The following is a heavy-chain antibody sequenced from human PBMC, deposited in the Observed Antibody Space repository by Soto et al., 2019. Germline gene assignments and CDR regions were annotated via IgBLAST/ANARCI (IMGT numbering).Heavy chain of an antibody. V-gene: IGHV4-39*01. Sequence: ETLSLTCTVSGGSISSSSYYWGWIRQPPGKGLEWIGSIYYSGSTYYNPSLKSRVTISVDTSKNQFSLKLSSVTAADTAVYYCARLGLGYCTNGVCYPDYWGQGTLVTVSS. CDR1: GGSISSSSYY. CDR3: ARLGLGYCTNGVCYPDY. CDR2: IYYSGST. J-gene: IGHJ4*02. D-gene: IGHD2-8*01.